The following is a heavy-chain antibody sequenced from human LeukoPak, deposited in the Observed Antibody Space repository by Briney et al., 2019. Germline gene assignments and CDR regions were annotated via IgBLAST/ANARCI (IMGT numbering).Heavy chain of an antibody. V-gene: IGHV3-33*01. Sequence: PGRSLRLSCAASGFTFSTYGMHWVRQTPGKGLEWVAVMWYDGSNKYYADSVKDRFTISRDNSKNTLDLQMNSLRVEDTAVYYCARDGYSGSKRGFYFDSWGQGTLVTVSS. CDR3: ARDGYSGSKRGFYFDS. CDR2: MWYDGSNK. D-gene: IGHD5-12*01. CDR1: GFTFSTYG. J-gene: IGHJ4*02.